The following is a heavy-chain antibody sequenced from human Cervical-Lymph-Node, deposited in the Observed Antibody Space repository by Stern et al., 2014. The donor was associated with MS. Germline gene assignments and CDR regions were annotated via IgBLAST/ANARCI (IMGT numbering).Heavy chain of an antibody. D-gene: IGHD3-22*01. CDR1: DASISSFY. V-gene: IGHV4-59*08. CDR2: IYHSGYT. Sequence: VQLVESGPGLMKPSETLSLTCTVSDASISSFYWSWIRQSPGKGLEWIGYIYHSGYTKYNPSLQSRVTISVATSKNQFPLHLSSVTAADTAMYYCARLTYYDSTGYFDPWGQGIQVTVSS. J-gene: IGHJ5*02. CDR3: ARLTYYDSTGYFDP.